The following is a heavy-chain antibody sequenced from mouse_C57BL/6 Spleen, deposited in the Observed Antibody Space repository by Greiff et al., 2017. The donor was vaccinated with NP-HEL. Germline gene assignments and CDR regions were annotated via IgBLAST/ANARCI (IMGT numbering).Heavy chain of an antibody. J-gene: IGHJ2*01. V-gene: IGHV1-4*01. CDR2: INPSSGYT. Sequence: QVQLKESGAELARPGASVKMSCKASGYTFTSYTMHWVKQRPGQGLEWIGYINPSSGYTKYNQKFKDKATLTADKSSSTAYMQLSSLTSEDSAVYYCARGGQGDYWGQGTTLTVSS. CDR1: GYTFTSYT. D-gene: IGHD3-3*01. CDR3: ARGGQGDY.